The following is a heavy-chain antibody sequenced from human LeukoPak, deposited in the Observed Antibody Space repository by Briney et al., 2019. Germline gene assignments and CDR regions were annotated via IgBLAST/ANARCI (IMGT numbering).Heavy chain of an antibody. CDR3: ARTYYYDSSGYYLDY. J-gene: IGHJ4*02. V-gene: IGHV1-69*05. CDR2: IIPIFGTA. D-gene: IGHD3-22*01. CDR1: GGTFSSYA. Sequence: SVKVSCKASGGTFSSYAISWVRQAPGQGLEWMGGIIPIFGTANYAQKFQGRVTITTDESTSTAYMELSSLRSEDTAVYYCARTYYYDSSGYYLDYWGQGTLVTVSS.